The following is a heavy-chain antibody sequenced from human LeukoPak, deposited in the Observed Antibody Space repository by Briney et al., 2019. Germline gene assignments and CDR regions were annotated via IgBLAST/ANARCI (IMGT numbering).Heavy chain of an antibody. D-gene: IGHD3-9*01. V-gene: IGHV4-59*08. Sequence: QSSETLSLTCTVSGGSISSYYWSWIRQPPGKGLEWIGYIYYSGSTNYNPSLKSRVTISVDTSKNQFSLKLSSVTAADTAVYYCARLRYDILTGPNNDAFDIWGQGTMVTVSS. CDR3: ARLRYDILTGPNNDAFDI. J-gene: IGHJ3*02. CDR1: GGSISSYY. CDR2: IYYSGST.